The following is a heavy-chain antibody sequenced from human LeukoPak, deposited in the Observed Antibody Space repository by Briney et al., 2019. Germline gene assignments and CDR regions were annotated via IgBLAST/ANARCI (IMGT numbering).Heavy chain of an antibody. CDR2: IYTSGST. J-gene: IGHJ4*02. V-gene: IGHV4-4*07. CDR1: GGSINSYY. D-gene: IGHD1-7*01. Sequence: SGGSINSYYWNWIRQPAGKGLEWIGRIYTSGSTSYNPSLKSRVTISVDTSKNQFSLKLSSVTAADTAVYYCARGGDNWNSNFDYWGQGTLVTVSS. CDR3: ARGGDNWNSNFDY.